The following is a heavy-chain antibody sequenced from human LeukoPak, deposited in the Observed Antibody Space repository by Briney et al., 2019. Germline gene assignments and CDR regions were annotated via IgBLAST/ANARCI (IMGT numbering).Heavy chain of an antibody. CDR3: TRVGYIDEEIDY. D-gene: IGHD5-24*01. CDR2: INHNGNVN. J-gene: IGHJ4*02. CDR1: GFTFSSYW. Sequence: PGGSLRLSCAASGFTFSSYWMNWARQAPGKGLEWVASINHNGNVNYYVDSVKGRFTISRDNAKNSLYLQMNSLRAEDTAIYYCTRVGYIDEEIDYWGQGTLVTVSS. V-gene: IGHV3-7*04.